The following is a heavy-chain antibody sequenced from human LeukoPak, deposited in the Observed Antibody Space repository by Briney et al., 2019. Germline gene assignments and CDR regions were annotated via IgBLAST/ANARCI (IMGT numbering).Heavy chain of an antibody. CDR1: GGSFSGYY. CDR3: ARGPSRWLYAYFDY. CDR2: INHSGST. J-gene: IGHJ4*02. V-gene: IGHV4-34*01. Sequence: PSETLSLTCAVYGGSFSGYYWSWIRQPPGKGLEWIGEINHSGSTNYNPSLKSRVPISVDPYKNQFSLKLSSVPAADTAVYYCARGPSRWLYAYFDYWGQGTLVTVSS. D-gene: IGHD3-22*01.